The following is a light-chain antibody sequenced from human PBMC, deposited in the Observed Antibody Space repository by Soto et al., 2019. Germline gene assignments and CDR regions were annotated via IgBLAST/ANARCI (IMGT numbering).Light chain of an antibody. J-gene: IGKJ5*01. Sequence: DIQMTQSPSSLSASIGDRVTPTCRASQSISSYLNWYQQKPGKAPKLLMYAVSTLQSGVPSRFSGSGSGTEFTLTISSLQSGDFAVYYCQQYNNWPPITFGQGTRLEIK. CDR1: QSISSY. CDR3: QQYNNWPPIT. V-gene: IGKV1-39*01. CDR2: AVS.